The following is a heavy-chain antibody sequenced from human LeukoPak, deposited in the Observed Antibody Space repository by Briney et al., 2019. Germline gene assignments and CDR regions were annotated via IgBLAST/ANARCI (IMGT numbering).Heavy chain of an antibody. CDR2: IYYSGST. CDR3: ASDGPHWLAAYYY. V-gene: IGHV4-59*01. J-gene: IGHJ4*02. Sequence: KSSETLTLTCSVSGGSISTYQWRWIRQPPGKGLEWIGKIYYSGSTNYNPSLKSRVTISVDTSKNQFSLKLSSVTAADTAVYYCASDGPHWLAAYYYWGQGALVTVSS. D-gene: IGHD6-19*01. CDR1: GGSISTYQ.